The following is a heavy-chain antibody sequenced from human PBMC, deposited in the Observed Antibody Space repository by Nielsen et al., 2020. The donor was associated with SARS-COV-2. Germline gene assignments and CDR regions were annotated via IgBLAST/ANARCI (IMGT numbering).Heavy chain of an antibody. J-gene: IGHJ4*02. D-gene: IGHD2-15*01. V-gene: IGHV4-34*01. CDR3: ARGGGIALY. Sequence: WIRQPPGKGLEWIGEINHGGSTNYNPSLKSRVTISVDTSKNQFSLKLSSVTAADTAVYYCARGGGIALYWGQGTLVTVSS. CDR2: INHGGST.